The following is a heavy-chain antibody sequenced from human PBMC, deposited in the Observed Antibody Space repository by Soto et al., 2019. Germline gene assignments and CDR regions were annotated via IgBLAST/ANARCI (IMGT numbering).Heavy chain of an antibody. Sequence: PGGSLRHSFAASEIVYRSDSRNWISQAPGKGLEWVSSISSSSSYIYYADSVKGRFTISRDNAKNSLYLQMNSLRAEDTAVYYCAREGRGTDIVVVVAAIPYYYYYMDVWGKGTTVTVSS. CDR2: ISSSSSYI. CDR3: AREGRGTDIVVVVAAIPYYYYYMDV. CDR1: EIVYRSDS. J-gene: IGHJ6*03. D-gene: IGHD2-15*01. V-gene: IGHV3-21*01.